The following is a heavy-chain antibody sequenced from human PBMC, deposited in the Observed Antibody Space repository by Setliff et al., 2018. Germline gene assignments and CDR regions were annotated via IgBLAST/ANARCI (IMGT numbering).Heavy chain of an antibody. CDR1: GYTFTQYP. Sequence: ASVTVSCKASGYTFTQYPINWVRQAPGQGLEWMGWINTKTGKPTYAQAFRGRLVFSLDTSVSTAYLQITSLKAEDTAVYYCARDTGVRGQENTGYYGGGFAYWGQGTLVTVSS. CDR3: ARDTGVRGQENTGYYGGGFAY. CDR2: INTKTGKP. D-gene: IGHD2-8*02. J-gene: IGHJ4*02. V-gene: IGHV7-4-1*02.